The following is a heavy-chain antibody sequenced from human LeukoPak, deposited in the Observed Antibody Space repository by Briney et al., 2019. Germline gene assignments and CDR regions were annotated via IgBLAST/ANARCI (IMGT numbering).Heavy chain of an antibody. CDR1: GFTFSNYA. J-gene: IGHJ4*02. Sequence: GGSLRLSCAASGFTFSNYAMSWVRQAPGKGLEWVSGIIGSADSTYYADSVKGRFTISRDNSKNTLYLQMNSLRAEDTAVFYCAKYSVTGTSPFDCWGQGTLVTVSS. CDR3: AKYSVTGTSPFDC. D-gene: IGHD6-19*01. V-gene: IGHV3-23*01. CDR2: IIGSADST.